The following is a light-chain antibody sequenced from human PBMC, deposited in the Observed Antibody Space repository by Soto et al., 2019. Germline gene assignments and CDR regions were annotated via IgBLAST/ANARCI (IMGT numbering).Light chain of an antibody. CDR2: ANS. CDR3: QSFDISLSRYV. V-gene: IGLV1-40*01. J-gene: IGLJ1*01. CDR1: SSNIGAGYD. Sequence: QSVLTQPPSVSGAPGQRVTISCTGSSSNIGAGYDVHWYQQLPGTAPKLLIYANSNRPSGVPDRFSGSKSGTSASLAITGLQDGDEADYYCQSFDISLSRYVFGTGTKVTVL.